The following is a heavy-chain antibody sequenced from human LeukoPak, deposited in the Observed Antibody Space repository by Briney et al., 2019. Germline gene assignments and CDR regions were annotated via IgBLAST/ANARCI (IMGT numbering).Heavy chain of an antibody. CDR3: ARGGGSRWFDY. CDR2: IKQDGSEK. V-gene: IGHV3-7*03. D-gene: IGHD1-26*01. J-gene: IGHJ4*02. CDR1: GFTFSSYW. Sequence: PGGSLRLSCAASGFTFSSYWMSWVRQALGKGLEWVANIKQDGSEKYYEDSVKGRYTISRDNAKNSLYLQMNSLRVEDTAVYYCARGGGSRWFDYWGQGTLVTVSS.